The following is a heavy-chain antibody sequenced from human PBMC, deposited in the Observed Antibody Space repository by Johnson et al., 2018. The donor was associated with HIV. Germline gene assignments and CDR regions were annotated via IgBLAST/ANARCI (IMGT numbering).Heavy chain of an antibody. CDR2: ISGGEDDT. V-gene: IGHV3-23*04. Sequence: VQLVESGGGLVRPGGSLRLSCVASGFSFIDYAMIWVRQAPGKGLEWVSFISGGEDDTYYADSVKGRFTISRDNSKTTLYLQMNSLRDDDTAVYYCANSLLLDAFNIWGQGTMVTVSS. J-gene: IGHJ3*02. CDR1: GFSFIDYA. CDR3: ANSLLLDAFNI.